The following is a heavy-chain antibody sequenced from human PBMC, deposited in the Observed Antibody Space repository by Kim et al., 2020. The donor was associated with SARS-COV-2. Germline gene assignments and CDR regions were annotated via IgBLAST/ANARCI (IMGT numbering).Heavy chain of an antibody. CDR3: ARAYSSRPFDP. Sequence: PSRKSGLTISVDTSKNQFSLRVSSGTAADTAVYYCARAYSSRPFDPWGQGTLVTVSS. J-gene: IGHJ5*02. V-gene: IGHV4-39*01. D-gene: IGHD6-13*01.